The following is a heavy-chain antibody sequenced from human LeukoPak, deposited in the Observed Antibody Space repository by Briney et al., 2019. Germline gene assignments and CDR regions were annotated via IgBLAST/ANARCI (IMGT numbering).Heavy chain of an antibody. CDR1: GYTFTGYY. Sequence: GASVKVSCKASGYTFTGYYMHWVRQAPGQGLEWMGWINPNSGGTNYAQKFQGRVTMTRDTSISTAYMELSRLRSDDTAVYYCAKDQEDILDSSGLDAFDIWGPGTMVTVPS. CDR3: AKDQEDILDSSGLDAFDI. V-gene: IGHV1-2*02. D-gene: IGHD6-19*01. J-gene: IGHJ3*02. CDR2: INPNSGGT.